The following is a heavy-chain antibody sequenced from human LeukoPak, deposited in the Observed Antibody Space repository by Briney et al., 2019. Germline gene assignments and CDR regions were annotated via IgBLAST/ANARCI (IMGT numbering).Heavy chain of an antibody. CDR1: GFTFSDAW. V-gene: IGHV3-15*07. CDR3: TTGYTSASHDGY. Sequence: PGGSLRLSCVASGFTFSDAWMHWVRQAPGKGLEWVGLIKRRTDGGTSNYAAPVKGRFAISRDDSEDTLFLQMDSLKSEDTGVYYCTTGYTSASHDGYWGQGTLVTVSS. D-gene: IGHD2-15*01. CDR2: IKRRTDGGTS. J-gene: IGHJ4*02.